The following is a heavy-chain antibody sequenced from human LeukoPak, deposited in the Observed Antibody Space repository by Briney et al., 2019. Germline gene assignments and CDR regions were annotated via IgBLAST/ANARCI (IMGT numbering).Heavy chain of an antibody. D-gene: IGHD2-15*01. V-gene: IGHV4-59*01. CDR3: ARDIAATWFDS. CDR2: IHYSGST. Sequence: PSETLSLTCTVSGGSISSYYWNWIRQPPGKGLEWIGYIHYSGSTNYNPSLKSRVTISVDTSKNQFSLKLTSVTAADTAVYYCARDIAATWFDSWGQGTLVTVSS. CDR1: GGSISSYY. J-gene: IGHJ5*01.